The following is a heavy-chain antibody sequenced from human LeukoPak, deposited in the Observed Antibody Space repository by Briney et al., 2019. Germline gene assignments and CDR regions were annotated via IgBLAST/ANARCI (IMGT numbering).Heavy chain of an antibody. Sequence: ASVKVSCKTSGYIFTNYGVSWVRQAPGQGLEWMGWINVYNGHTIYAQEFQGRVTLTTDTSTSTAHMDLRSLRSDDTAVYYCVRDSDHAPDYWGQGTLVTVSS. J-gene: IGHJ4*02. D-gene: IGHD3-10*01. CDR1: GYIFTNYG. V-gene: IGHV1-18*01. CDR3: VRDSDHAPDY. CDR2: INVYNGHT.